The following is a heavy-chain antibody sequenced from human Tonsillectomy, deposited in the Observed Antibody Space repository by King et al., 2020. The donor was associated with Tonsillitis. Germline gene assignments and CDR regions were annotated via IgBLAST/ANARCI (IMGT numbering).Heavy chain of an antibody. CDR1: GFTFSSYG. J-gene: IGHJ6*02. Sequence: QVQLVESGGGVVQPGRSLRLSCAASGFTFSSYGMHWVRQAPGKGLEWVALISYDGTNKYYADSVKGRFTISRDNSKNTLYLQMNSLRAEDTAVYYCAKVMILWDYYYGMDVWGQGTTVTVSS. V-gene: IGHV3-30*18. D-gene: IGHD2-21*01. CDR2: ISYDGTNK. CDR3: AKVMILWDYYYGMDV.